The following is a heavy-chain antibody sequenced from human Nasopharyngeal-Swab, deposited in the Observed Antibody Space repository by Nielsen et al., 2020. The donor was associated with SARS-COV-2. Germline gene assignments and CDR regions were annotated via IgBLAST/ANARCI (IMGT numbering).Heavy chain of an antibody. V-gene: IGHV3-74*01. J-gene: IGHJ4*02. Sequence: GESLKISCSASGFTFSIYWMHWVRQLPGKGLVWVSRISNDGSGTNYADSVKGRFTVSRDNAKNTLYLQMNSLRAEDTAVYYCARREGFCSGGTCYLDYWGQGTLVTVSS. D-gene: IGHD2-15*01. CDR1: GFTFSIYW. CDR3: ARREGFCSGGTCYLDY. CDR2: ISNDGSGT.